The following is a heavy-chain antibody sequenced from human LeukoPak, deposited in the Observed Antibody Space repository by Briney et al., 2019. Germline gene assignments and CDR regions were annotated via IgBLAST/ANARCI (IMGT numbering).Heavy chain of an antibody. CDR2: ISSSGDTI. Sequence: GGSLRLSCAASGFTLSSYEMNWVRQAPGKGLEWVSYISSSGDTIYYADSVKGRFTISRDNSKNTLYLQMNSLRAEDTAVYYCARGYCSSTSCPIDYWGQGTLVTVSS. D-gene: IGHD2-2*01. V-gene: IGHV3-48*03. CDR3: ARGYCSSTSCPIDY. CDR1: GFTLSSYE. J-gene: IGHJ4*02.